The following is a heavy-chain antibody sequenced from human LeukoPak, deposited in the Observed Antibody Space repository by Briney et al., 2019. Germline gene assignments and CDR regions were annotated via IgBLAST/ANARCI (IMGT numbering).Heavy chain of an antibody. CDR2: IYPGDSDT. CDR1: GYSFTSYW. V-gene: IGHV5-51*01. J-gene: IGHJ5*02. D-gene: IGHD2-15*01. Sequence: GESLKISCKGSGYSFTSYWIGWVRQMPGKGLEWMGIIYPGDSDTRYSPSFQGQVTISADKSISTVYLQWSSLKASDTAMYYCAREPSLYCSGGSCYSGGRWFDPWGQGTLVTVSS. CDR3: AREPSLYCSGGSCYSGGRWFDP.